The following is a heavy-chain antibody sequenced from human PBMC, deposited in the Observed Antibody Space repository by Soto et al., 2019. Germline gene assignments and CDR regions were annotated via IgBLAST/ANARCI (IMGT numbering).Heavy chain of an antibody. CDR3: ARGGIAAAGTGWYFDL. J-gene: IGHJ2*01. Sequence: EVQLVESGGGLVQPGGSLRLSCAASGFTFSSYDMHWVRQATGKGLEWVSAIGTAGDTYYPGSVKGRFTISRENAKNSLYLQMNSLRAGDTAVYYCARGGIAAAGTGWYFDLWGRGTLVTVSS. CDR1: GFTFSSYD. V-gene: IGHV3-13*04. CDR2: IGTAGDT. D-gene: IGHD6-13*01.